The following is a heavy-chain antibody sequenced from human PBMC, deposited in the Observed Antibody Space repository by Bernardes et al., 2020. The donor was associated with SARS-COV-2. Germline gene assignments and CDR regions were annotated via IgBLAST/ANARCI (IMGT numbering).Heavy chain of an antibody. D-gene: IGHD4-17*01. CDR2: IYPGDSDT. CDR3: ARRRYGDFGVDV. V-gene: IGHV5-51*01. CDR1: DHTVTNYW. Sequence: GEYLKSSRKGPDHTVTNYWIGSVGHMPGKGPEWLGIIYPGDSDTKHSPSLQGRVTIAADKSVNTAYLQCSSLTASDTAIYYCARRRYGDFGVDVWGQGTTVTVSS. J-gene: IGHJ6*02.